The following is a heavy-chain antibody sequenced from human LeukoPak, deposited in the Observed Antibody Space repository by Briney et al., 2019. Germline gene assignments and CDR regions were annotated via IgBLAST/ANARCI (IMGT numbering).Heavy chain of an antibody. CDR2: INPNSGGT. Sequence: GASVKVSCKASGYTFTGYYMHWVRQAPGQGLEWMGWINPNSGGTNYAQKFQGRVTMTRDTSISTAYMELSSLRSDDTAVYYCARDRGCSGGGCYFSWGQGTLVTVSS. D-gene: IGHD2-15*01. CDR3: ARDRGCSGGGCYFS. V-gene: IGHV1-2*02. J-gene: IGHJ4*02. CDR1: GYTFTGYY.